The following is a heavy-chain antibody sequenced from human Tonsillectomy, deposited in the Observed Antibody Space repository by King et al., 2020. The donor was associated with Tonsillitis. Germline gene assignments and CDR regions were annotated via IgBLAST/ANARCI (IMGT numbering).Heavy chain of an antibody. CDR1: GFTLRNYA. CDR3: AKVPIGVDGGNWFDP. V-gene: IGHV3-23*04. Sequence: VQLVESGGGLVQPGGSLRLSCAASGFTLRNYAMSWVRQAPGKGLEWVSTISGSGGGTYYADSVKGRFTISRDNSRDTMFLTMNSLRAGDTAAYYCAKVPIGVDGGNWFDPWGQGTLVTVSS. D-gene: IGHD3-3*01. J-gene: IGHJ5*02. CDR2: ISGSGGGT.